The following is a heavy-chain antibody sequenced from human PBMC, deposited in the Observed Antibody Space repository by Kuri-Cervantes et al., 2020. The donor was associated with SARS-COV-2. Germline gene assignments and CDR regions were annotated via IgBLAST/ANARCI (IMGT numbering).Heavy chain of an antibody. J-gene: IGHJ4*02. CDR3: ARLEIPLVAAAYAY. D-gene: IGHD6-13*01. CDR1: GGSISSSSYY. CDR2: IYYSGST. V-gene: IGHV4-39*01. Sequence: CTVSGGSISSSSYYWGWIRQPPGKGLEWIGSIYYSGSTYYNPSLKSRVTISVDTSKNQFSLKLSSVTAADTAVYYCARLEIPLVAAAYAYWGQGTLVTVSS.